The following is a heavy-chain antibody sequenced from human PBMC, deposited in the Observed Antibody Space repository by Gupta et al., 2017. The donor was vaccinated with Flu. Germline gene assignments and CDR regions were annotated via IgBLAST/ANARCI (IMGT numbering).Heavy chain of an antibody. D-gene: IGHD5-18*01. Sequence: QVQLVQSGAEVKKPGATVKVSCKASVYTFTRYFMHLVRQAPGQGLECMGIINPSGGSTSYAQKFQGRVTLTRDTSTSTVYMELSSLRSEDTAVYYCAREGIQVCLGLDYWGQGTLVSVSS. J-gene: IGHJ4*02. V-gene: IGHV1-46*01. CDR3: AREGIQVCLGLDY. CDR1: VYTFTRYF. CDR2: INPSGGST.